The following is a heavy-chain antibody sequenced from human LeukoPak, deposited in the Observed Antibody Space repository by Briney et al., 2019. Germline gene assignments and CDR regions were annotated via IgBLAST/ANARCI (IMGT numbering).Heavy chain of an antibody. Sequence: GGSLRLSCAASGFTFSSYGMHWVRQAPGKGLEWVAFIRYDGSNKYYADSVKGRFTISRDNSKNTVYVQMNSLRAEDTAVYYCARDFSSSGDYWGQGTLVTVSS. CDR2: IRYDGSNK. CDR3: ARDFSSSGDY. CDR1: GFTFSSYG. D-gene: IGHD6-6*01. J-gene: IGHJ4*02. V-gene: IGHV3-30*02.